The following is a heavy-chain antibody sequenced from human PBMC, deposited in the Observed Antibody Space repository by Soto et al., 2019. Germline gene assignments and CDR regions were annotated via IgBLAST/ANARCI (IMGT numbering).Heavy chain of an antibody. Sequence: SETLSLTCTVSGGSTSSDNYWSWIRQPPGKGLEWIGHIYYSGNTDYSPSLKSRLAISIDTSKNQFSLKLSSVTAADTAVYFCAREGGESSDGLYYFDSWGQGSLVTVSS. V-gene: IGHV4-30-4*01. D-gene: IGHD3-16*01. CDR3: AREGGESSDGLYYFDS. CDR1: GGSTSSDNY. J-gene: IGHJ4*02. CDR2: IYYSGNT.